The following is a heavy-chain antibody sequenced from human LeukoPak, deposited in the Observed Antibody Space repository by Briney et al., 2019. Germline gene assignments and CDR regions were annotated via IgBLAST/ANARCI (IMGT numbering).Heavy chain of an antibody. D-gene: IGHD2/OR15-2a*01. CDR2: ISGSDGST. Sequence: GGSLRLSCAASGFTFSTSAMSWVRLAPGKGLDWVSGISGSDGSTYYADSVKGRFTISRDNSKNTLFLQMNSLRAEDTAVDYCAKDSAKKYDDYWGQGTLVTVSS. J-gene: IGHJ4*02. V-gene: IGHV3-23*01. CDR1: GFTFSTSA. CDR3: AKDSAKKYDDY.